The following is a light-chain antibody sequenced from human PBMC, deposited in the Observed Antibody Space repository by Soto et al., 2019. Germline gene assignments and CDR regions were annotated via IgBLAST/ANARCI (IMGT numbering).Light chain of an antibody. V-gene: IGKV4-1*01. CDR3: QQYYSTPRT. Sequence: DIVMTQSPDSLAVSLGERATINCKSSQSVIHTSNNKSYLAWYQQKAGQPPELLLYWASARDSGVPDRFSGSGSGTDFTLTISSRRAEDVAVYYCQQYYSTPRTFGQGTKVEIK. CDR2: WAS. CDR1: QSVIHTSNNKSY. J-gene: IGKJ2*01.